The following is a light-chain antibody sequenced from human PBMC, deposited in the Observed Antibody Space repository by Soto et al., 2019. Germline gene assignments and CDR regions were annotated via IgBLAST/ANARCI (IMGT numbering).Light chain of an antibody. CDR2: GNS. J-gene: IGLJ1*01. Sequence: QSVLTQPPSVSVAPGQRVTISCTRSSSNIGAGYDVHWYQQLPGTAPKLLIYGNSNRPSGVPDRFSGSKSGTSASPAVTGLQAEDEADYYCQSYDSSLSGFYVFGTGTKVTVL. CDR1: SSNIGAGYD. V-gene: IGLV1-40*01. CDR3: QSYDSSLSGFYV.